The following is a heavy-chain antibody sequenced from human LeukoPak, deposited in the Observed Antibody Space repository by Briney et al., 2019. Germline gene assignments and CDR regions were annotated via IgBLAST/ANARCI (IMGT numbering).Heavy chain of an antibody. CDR1: GGSISSSSYY. D-gene: IGHD3-16*01. J-gene: IGHJ6*03. V-gene: IGHV4-39*07. CDR3: ARAVGDYYYYMYV. Sequence: SETLSLTCTVSGGSISSSSYYWGWLPPAQGKGLDRIGNIYYPGSTYYNPSLKSRVTISVDTSKNQFSLKLSSVTAADTAVYYCARAVGDYYYYMYVGGKGPTATASS. CDR2: IYYPGST.